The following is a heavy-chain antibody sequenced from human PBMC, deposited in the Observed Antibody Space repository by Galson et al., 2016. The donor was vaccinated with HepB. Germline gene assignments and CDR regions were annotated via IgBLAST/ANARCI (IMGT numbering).Heavy chain of an antibody. CDR2: TSARGDST. D-gene: IGHD3-16*01. V-gene: IGHV3-23*01. J-gene: IGHJ4*02. Sequence: SLRLSCAVSGFKFSLYSLSRVRQPPGKGLEWVSATSARGDSTHYADSVQGRFVITRDNSKNTVDLQMNSLRAEDTAVYYCANGNYDAYFDYWGQGTLVTVSP. CDR1: GFKFSLYS. CDR3: ANGNYDAYFDY.